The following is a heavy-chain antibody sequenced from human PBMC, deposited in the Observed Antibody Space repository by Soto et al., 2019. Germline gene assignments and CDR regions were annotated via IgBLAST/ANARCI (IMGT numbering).Heavy chain of an antibody. CDR2: INPYSGTT. V-gene: IGHV1-2*02. CDR3: ARGQDMGTYSRVLAY. D-gene: IGHD3-10*01. CDR1: GYTFTGQY. J-gene: IGHJ4*02. Sequence: ASVKVSCKTSGYTFTGQYVHWVRLAPGQGLEWMGCINPYSGTTNYGENFEGRVTVTRDTSLSTVYMELDRLRSDDTAVYYCARGQDMGTYSRVLAYWGQGALVTVSS.